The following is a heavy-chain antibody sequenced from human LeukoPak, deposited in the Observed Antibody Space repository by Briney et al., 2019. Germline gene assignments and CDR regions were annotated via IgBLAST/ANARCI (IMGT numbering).Heavy chain of an antibody. V-gene: IGHV5-51*01. Sequence: KTGESLKISCKGSGYSFTSYWIGWVRQMPGKGLEWMGIIYPGDSDTRYSPSFQGQVTISADKSISTAYLQWSSLKASDTAMYYCARVGREGYSYGIGFDYWGQGTLVTVSS. J-gene: IGHJ4*02. CDR2: IYPGDSDT. CDR1: GYSFTSYW. D-gene: IGHD5-18*01. CDR3: ARVGREGYSYGIGFDY.